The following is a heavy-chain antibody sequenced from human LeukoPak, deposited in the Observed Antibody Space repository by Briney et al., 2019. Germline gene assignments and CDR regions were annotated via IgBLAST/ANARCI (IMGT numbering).Heavy chain of an antibody. CDR2: IYWDDDK. Sequence: SGPTLVKPTQTLTLTCTFSGFSLSTSGVGVGWIRQPPGKALEWLALIYWDDDKRYSPSPKSRLTITKDTSKNQVVLTMTNMDPVDTATYYCAHSVAGKGVGWFDPWGQGTLVTVSS. J-gene: IGHJ5*02. CDR3: AHSVAGKGVGWFDP. CDR1: GFSLSTSGVG. V-gene: IGHV2-5*02. D-gene: IGHD6-19*01.